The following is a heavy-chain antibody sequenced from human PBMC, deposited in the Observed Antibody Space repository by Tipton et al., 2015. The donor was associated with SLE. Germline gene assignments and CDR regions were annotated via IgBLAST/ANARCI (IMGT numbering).Heavy chain of an antibody. CDR1: GFTFNNYY. CDR3: GVVH. D-gene: IGHD3-10*01. Sequence: SLRLSCAASGFTFNNYYMSWILQAPGKGLEWISYISSSDNSIYYVDSVKGRFTISRDNSKNSLYLEMNDLRAEDTAVYYCGVVHWGQGTLVTVSS. V-gene: IGHV3-11*04. J-gene: IGHJ4*02. CDR2: ISSSDNSI.